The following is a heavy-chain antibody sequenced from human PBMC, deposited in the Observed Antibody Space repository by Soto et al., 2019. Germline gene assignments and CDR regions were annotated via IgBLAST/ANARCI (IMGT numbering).Heavy chain of an antibody. CDR1: GGSISSGGYY. CDR3: ARGVYGGNAH. V-gene: IGHV4-31*02. J-gene: IGHJ4*02. CDR2: IYYSGST. Sequence: SETLSLTCTVSGGSISSGGYYWSWIRQHPGKGLEWIGYIYYSGSTYYNPSLKSRVTISVDTSKNQFSLKLSSVTAADTAVYYCARGVYGGNAHWGQGTLVTVSS. D-gene: IGHD4-17*01.